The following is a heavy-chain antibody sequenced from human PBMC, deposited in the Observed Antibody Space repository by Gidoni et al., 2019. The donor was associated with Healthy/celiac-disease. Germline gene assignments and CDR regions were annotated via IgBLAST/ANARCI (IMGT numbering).Heavy chain of an antibody. D-gene: IGHD1-26*01. V-gene: IGHV3-13*01. CDR3: ARVGAADAFDI. CDR2: SGTAGDT. Sequence: VQLVESGGGLVQPGGSLRLSCAASGFTFSSYDRHWGRQATGKGLEWVSASGTAGDTYYPGSVKGRFTISRENAKNSLYLQMNSLRAGDTAVYYCARVGAADAFDIWGQGTMVTVSS. J-gene: IGHJ3*02. CDR1: GFTFSSYD.